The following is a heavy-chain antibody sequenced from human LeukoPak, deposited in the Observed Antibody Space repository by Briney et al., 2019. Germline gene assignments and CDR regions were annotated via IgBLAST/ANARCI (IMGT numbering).Heavy chain of an antibody. CDR3: ASWVGYGYCYYYGMDV. Sequence: ASVTVSCKASGYTFTSYGISWVRQAPGQGLEWMGWVSAYNGNTNDPQKLQGRVTMTTDTSTSTAYMELRSLRLCDTGVYYCASWVGYGYCYYYGMDVGGEGTTVTVSS. CDR2: VSAYNGNT. J-gene: IGHJ6*04. V-gene: IGHV1-18*01. CDR1: GYTFTSYG. D-gene: IGHD5-18*01.